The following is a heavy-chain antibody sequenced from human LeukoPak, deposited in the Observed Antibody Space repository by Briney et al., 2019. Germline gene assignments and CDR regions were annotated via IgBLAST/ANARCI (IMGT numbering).Heavy chain of an antibody. CDR2: INPSGGRT. CDR3: ARALKNYDILTGYYFFDS. Sequence: ASVKVSCKASGYTLTSYYWSWVRQAPGRGLEWMGIINPSGGRTAYAQKFQGRVTMTTDTSTSTVYMELSSLRSEDTAVYYCARALKNYDILTGYYFFDSWGQGTLVTVSS. CDR1: GYTLTSYY. V-gene: IGHV1-46*01. J-gene: IGHJ4*02. D-gene: IGHD3-9*01.